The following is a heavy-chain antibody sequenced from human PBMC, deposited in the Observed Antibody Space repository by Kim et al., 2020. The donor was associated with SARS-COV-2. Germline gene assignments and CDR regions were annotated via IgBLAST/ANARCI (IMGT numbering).Heavy chain of an antibody. V-gene: IGHV3-48*02. CDR1: GFTFSTYS. J-gene: IGHJ1*01. D-gene: IGHD3-3*02. CDR3: TKDRTFAF. CDR2: ISSSSSP. Sequence: GGSLRLSCAASGFTFSTYSMNWVRQAPGKGPEWVSYISSSSSPYYSDSVKGRFTISRDNAKNSLYLQMSGLRDEDTAVYYCTKDRTFAFWGQGTLVTVSS.